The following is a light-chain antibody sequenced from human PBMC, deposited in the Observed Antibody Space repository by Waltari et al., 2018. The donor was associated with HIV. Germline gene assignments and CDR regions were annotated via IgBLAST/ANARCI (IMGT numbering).Light chain of an antibody. Sequence: DIVMPPSPAILSVSPGERVTLSCRASQGVGSNLAWYQQKVGQAPRLLIYAAATRAAEIPVRFSGSGSETDFTLTIDSLQSEDFATYYCQQYNIRPGGNTFGQGTTVQIK. CDR1: QGVGSN. J-gene: IGKJ2*01. CDR3: QQYNIRPGGNT. V-gene: IGKV3-15*01. CDR2: AAA.